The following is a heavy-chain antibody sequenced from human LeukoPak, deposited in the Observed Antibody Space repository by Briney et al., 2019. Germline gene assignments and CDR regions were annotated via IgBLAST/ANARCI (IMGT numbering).Heavy chain of an antibody. CDR3: ARDSADVPLPPDNWFDP. J-gene: IGHJ5*02. D-gene: IGHD6-13*01. Sequence: ASVKVSCKASGYTFTGYYMHWVRQAPGQGLEWMGWINPNSGGTNYAQKFQGRVTMTRDTSISTAYMELSRPRSDDTAVYYCARDSADVPLPPDNWFDPWGQGTLVTVSS. CDR1: GYTFTGYY. V-gene: IGHV1-2*02. CDR2: INPNSGGT.